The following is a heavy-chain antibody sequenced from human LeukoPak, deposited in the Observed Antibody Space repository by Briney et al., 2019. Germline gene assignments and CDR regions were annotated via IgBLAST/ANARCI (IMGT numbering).Heavy chain of an antibody. V-gene: IGHV1-2*02. D-gene: IGHD1-26*01. J-gene: IGHJ6*03. CDR1: GYTFAGYY. Sequence: ASVKVSFKASGYTFAGYYMHWVRQAPGQGLEWMGWINPNSGGTNYAQKFQGRVTMTRDTSNSTAYMELSRLRSDDTAVYYCARESSGTPDYYYYMDVWGKGTTVTVSS. CDR2: INPNSGGT. CDR3: ARESSGTPDYYYYMDV.